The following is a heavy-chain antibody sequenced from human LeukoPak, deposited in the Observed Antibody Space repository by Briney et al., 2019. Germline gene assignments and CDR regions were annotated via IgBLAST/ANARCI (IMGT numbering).Heavy chain of an antibody. CDR1: GYSLSSGYY. V-gene: IGHV4-38-2*01. CDR2: IYHSGST. Sequence: PSETLSLTCAVSGYSLSSGYYWGWIRQPPGKGLEWIGSIYHSGSTYYNPSLKSRVTISVDTSKNQFSLKLSSVTAADTAVYYCARGGGVGATYDYWGQGTLVTVSS. CDR3: ARGGGVGATYDY. D-gene: IGHD1-26*01. J-gene: IGHJ4*02.